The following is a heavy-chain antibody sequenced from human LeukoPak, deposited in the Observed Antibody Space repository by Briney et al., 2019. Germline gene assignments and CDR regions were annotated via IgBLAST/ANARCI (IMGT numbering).Heavy chain of an antibody. V-gene: IGHV4-39*01. CDR1: GDSISSSNYY. D-gene: IGHD2-21*02. CDR3: ARHSGSHTSQPLLY. Sequence: SETLSLTCTVSGDSISSSNYYWGWIRQPPGKGLEWIGSMYYSGSTYYNPSLKSRVTISVDTSKSQFSLKLSSVTAADAALYYCARHSGSHTSQPLLYWGQGPRVPLSS. J-gene: IGHJ4*02. CDR2: MYYSGST.